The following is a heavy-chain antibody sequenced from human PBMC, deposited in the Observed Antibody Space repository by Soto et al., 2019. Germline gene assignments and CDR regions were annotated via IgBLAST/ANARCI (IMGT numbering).Heavy chain of an antibody. Sequence: SETLSLTCTVSGDSISSHYWSWIRQPPGKGLEWIGYIYYSGSTNYNPSLKSRVTISVDTSKNQFSLKLSSVTAADTAVYYCARRYSSGFDYWGQGTLVTVSS. D-gene: IGHD6-19*01. J-gene: IGHJ4*02. CDR1: GDSISSHY. CDR2: IYYSGST. CDR3: ARRYSSGFDY. V-gene: IGHV4-59*08.